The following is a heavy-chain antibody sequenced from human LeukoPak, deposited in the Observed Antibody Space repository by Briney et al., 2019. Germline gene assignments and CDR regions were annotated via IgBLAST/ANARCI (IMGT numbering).Heavy chain of an antibody. CDR1: EFAFSSYW. CDR3: ARRSAAIGAFDI. J-gene: IGHJ3*02. Sequence: GGSLRPSCVASEFAFSSYWMHWVRQAPGKGLVWVSRIKSDGSSTNYADSVKGRFTISRDNAKNTLYLQLNSLRAEDTAVYFCARRSAAIGAFDIWGQGTMVTVSS. CDR2: IKSDGSST. D-gene: IGHD1-26*01. V-gene: IGHV3-74*01.